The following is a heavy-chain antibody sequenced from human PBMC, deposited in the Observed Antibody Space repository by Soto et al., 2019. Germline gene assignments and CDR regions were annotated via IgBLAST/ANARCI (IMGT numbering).Heavy chain of an antibody. Sequence: EVQLVESGGGLVQPGGSLRLSCAASGFTFSTYWMSWVRQAPGKGLEWVANIKQDGSEKYYVDSVTGRFTISRDNSKNSLYLQMNSLRAEDTAVYYCARVAVRAYTTDWQEIDYWGQGTLVTVSS. CDR3: ARVAVRAYTTDWQEIDY. D-gene: IGHD6-19*01. V-gene: IGHV3-7*01. J-gene: IGHJ4*02. CDR2: IKQDGSEK. CDR1: GFTFSTYW.